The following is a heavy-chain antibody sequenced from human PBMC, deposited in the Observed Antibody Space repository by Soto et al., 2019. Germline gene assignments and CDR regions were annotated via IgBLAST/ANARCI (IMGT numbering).Heavy chain of an antibody. CDR1: GGTFTYYG. J-gene: IGHJ5*02. D-gene: IGHD3-22*01. CDR3: ARDLGTTIAGPPRRETYGWLDP. CDR2: IIPIIGPA. V-gene: IGHV1-69*01. Sequence: QVQLVQSGAEVKRPGSSVKLSCKASGGTFTYYGISWVRQAPGQGLEWMGVIIPIIGPATYAQKFQGRLTITAYQSTSTAYMELSSLGSEDTALYYCARDLGTTIAGPPRRETYGWLDPWGQGTLVTDSS.